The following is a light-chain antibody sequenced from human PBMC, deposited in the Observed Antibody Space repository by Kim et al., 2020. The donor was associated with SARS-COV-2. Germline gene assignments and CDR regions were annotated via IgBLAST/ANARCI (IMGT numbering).Light chain of an antibody. CDR2: AAS. Sequence: ASIGDRFTIPCRASQDIANSLAWYQQKPGKFPQVLIYAASSLQSGVPSRFSGSGSGTGFTHTIGSLQTEDFATYSCQKYNSAPWTCGPGTKVDIK. CDR3: QKYNSAPWT. J-gene: IGKJ1*01. V-gene: IGKV1-27*01. CDR1: QDIANS.